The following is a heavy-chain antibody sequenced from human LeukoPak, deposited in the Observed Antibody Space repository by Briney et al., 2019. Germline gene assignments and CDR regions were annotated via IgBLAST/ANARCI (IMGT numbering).Heavy chain of an antibody. Sequence: PGGSLRLSCAASGFTFSSYSMNWVRQAPGKGLEWVSSISSSSSYIYYADSVKGRFTISRDNAKNSLYLQMNSLRAEDTAVYYCARVKRSSWYLRYRGQGTLVTVSS. V-gene: IGHV3-21*01. D-gene: IGHD6-13*01. CDR3: ARVKRSSWYLRY. CDR2: ISSSSSYI. J-gene: IGHJ4*02. CDR1: GFTFSSYS.